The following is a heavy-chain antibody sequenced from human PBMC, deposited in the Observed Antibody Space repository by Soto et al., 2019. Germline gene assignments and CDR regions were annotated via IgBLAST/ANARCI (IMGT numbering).Heavy chain of an antibody. D-gene: IGHD3-16*01. V-gene: IGHV3-11*05. J-gene: IGHJ4*02. CDR3: ARLLGGRVDY. Sequence: QVQLVESGGDLVKPGGSLRLSCAASGFTFSDYYVSWIRQVPGRGLEWVSYISGSSSNTNYADSVKGRFTISRDNSKNSLYLQMNSLTAEDTAVYYCARLLGGRVDYWGQGTLVTVSS. CDR1: GFTFSDYY. CDR2: ISGSSSNT.